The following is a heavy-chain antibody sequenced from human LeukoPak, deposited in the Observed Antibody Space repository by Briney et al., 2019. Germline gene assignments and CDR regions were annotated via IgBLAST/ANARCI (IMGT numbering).Heavy chain of an antibody. CDR3: AREYYDILTGYLGFDY. D-gene: IGHD3-9*01. CDR2: IYYTGST. CDR1: GGSISTYY. Sequence: MPSETLSLTCTVSGGSISTYYWSWIRQPPGKGLEWIGYIYYTGSTNYNPSLKSRVTMSVDTSKNQFSLKLSSVTAADTAVYYCAREYYDILTGYLGFDYWGQGTLVTVSS. V-gene: IGHV4-59*12. J-gene: IGHJ4*02.